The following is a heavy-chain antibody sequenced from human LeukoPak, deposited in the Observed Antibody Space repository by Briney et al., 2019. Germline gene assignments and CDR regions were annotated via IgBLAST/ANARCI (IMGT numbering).Heavy chain of an antibody. Sequence: PSETLSLTCTVSGGSISNYYWYWMRQPPGKGLECIGYTYYSGNANYNPSLKSRVTISVDTSKNQFSLKLTSVTAADTAVYYCAKGGPEASAGLSWFDPWGQGTLVTVPS. V-gene: IGHV4-59*01. J-gene: IGHJ5*02. D-gene: IGHD1-14*01. CDR1: GGSISNYY. CDR2: TYYSGNA. CDR3: AKGGPEASAGLSWFDP.